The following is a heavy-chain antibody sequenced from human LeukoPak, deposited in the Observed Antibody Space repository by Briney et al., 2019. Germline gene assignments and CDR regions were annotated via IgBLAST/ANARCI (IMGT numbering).Heavy chain of an antibody. J-gene: IGHJ6*02. CDR1: GFTFSSYW. V-gene: IGHV3-7*01. Sequence: GGCLRLSCAASGFTFSSYWMSWVRQAPGKGLEWVANIKQDGSEKYYVDSVKGRFTISRDSAKNSLYLQMNSLRAEDTAVYYCAVYCSGGGRSYGMDVWGQGTTVTVSS. CDR3: AVYCSGGGRSYGMDV. D-gene: IGHD2-15*01. CDR2: IKQDGSEK.